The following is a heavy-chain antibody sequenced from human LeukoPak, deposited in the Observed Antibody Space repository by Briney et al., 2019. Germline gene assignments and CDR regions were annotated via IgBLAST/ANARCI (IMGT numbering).Heavy chain of an antibody. Sequence: GGSLRLSCAASGFSFSSYGMNWVRQAPGQGLEWVSYIDPTGSSVYYADSVKGRFTVSRDNANHSVFLQMNSLRDDDTAVYFCARKLALWGQGTLVTVSS. J-gene: IGHJ4*02. V-gene: IGHV3-48*02. CDR3: ARKLAL. CDR2: IDPTGSSV. CDR1: GFSFSSYG.